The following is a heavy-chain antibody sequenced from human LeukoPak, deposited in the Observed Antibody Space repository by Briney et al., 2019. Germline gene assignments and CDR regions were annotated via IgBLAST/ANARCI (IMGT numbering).Heavy chain of an antibody. CDR1: GGSISSYY. CDR2: IYYSGST. J-gene: IGHJ4*02. V-gene: IGHV4-59*01. CDR3: ARVGCSSTSCYIDY. Sequence: SETLSLTCTVSGGSISSYYWSWIRQPPGKGLEWIGYIYYSGSTNYNPSLKSRVTISVDTSKNQFSLKLCSVTAADTAVYYCARVGCSSTSCYIDYWGQGTLVTVSS. D-gene: IGHD2-2*02.